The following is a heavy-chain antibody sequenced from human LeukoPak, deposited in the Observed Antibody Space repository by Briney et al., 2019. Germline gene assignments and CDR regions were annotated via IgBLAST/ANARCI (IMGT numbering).Heavy chain of an antibody. CDR3: ARGIVGATSYYYYYYMDV. Sequence: ASVKVSCKASGYTFTSYGISWVRQAPGQGLEWMGWISAYNGNTNYAQKLQGRVTMTTDTSTSTAYMELTSLRSDDTAVYYCARGIVGATSYYYYYYMDVWGKGTTVTVSS. CDR2: ISAYNGNT. J-gene: IGHJ6*03. V-gene: IGHV1-18*01. CDR1: GYTFTSYG. D-gene: IGHD1-26*01.